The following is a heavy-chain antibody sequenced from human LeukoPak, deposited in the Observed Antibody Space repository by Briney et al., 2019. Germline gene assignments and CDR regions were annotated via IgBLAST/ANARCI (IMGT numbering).Heavy chain of an antibody. J-gene: IGHJ4*02. CDR2: IDSSTTRI. Sequence: GGSLRLSCAASGFTFRSFSMNWVRQAPGKGLEWVSAIDSSTTRIYYANSVRGRFTISRDNAKNSLDLQMNSLRAEDTAVYYCVRGGTYCDSTCKGADYWGQGTLVAVSS. V-gene: IGHV3-21*01. CDR1: GFTFRSFS. D-gene: IGHD2/OR15-2a*01. CDR3: VRGGTYCDSTCKGADY.